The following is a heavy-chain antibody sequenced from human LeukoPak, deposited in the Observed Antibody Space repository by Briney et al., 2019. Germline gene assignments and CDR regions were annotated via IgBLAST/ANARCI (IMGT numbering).Heavy chain of an antibody. V-gene: IGHV4-30-2*01. CDR1: GGSISSGGYS. D-gene: IGHD4-17*01. Sequence: TLSLTCAVSGGSISSGGYSWSWIRQPPGKGLEWIGYIYHSGSTYYNPSLKSRVTISVDRSKNQFSLKLTSVTAADTAVYYCARGEVTTSLSFDYWGQGTLVTVSS. CDR3: ARGEVTTSLSFDY. J-gene: IGHJ4*02. CDR2: IYHSGST.